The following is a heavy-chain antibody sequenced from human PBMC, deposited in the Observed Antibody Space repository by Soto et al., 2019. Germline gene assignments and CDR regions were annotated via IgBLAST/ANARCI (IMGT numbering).Heavy chain of an antibody. V-gene: IGHV3-23*01. CDR1: GFIFSNYA. CDR3: SKGRLSFDF. CDR2: VSANADGT. Sequence: EVQLLESGGGLLQPGGSLRLSCAASGFIFSNYAMNWVRQAPGKGLEWVSCVSANADGTFYADSVKGRFGISRDNSKNTLYLQMNNLRAEDTAIYYCSKGRLSFDFWGQGTLVTVSS. J-gene: IGHJ4*02.